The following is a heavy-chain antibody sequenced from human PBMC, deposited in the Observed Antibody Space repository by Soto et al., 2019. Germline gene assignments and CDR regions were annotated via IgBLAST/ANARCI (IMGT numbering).Heavy chain of an antibody. Sequence: VQLVQSGAEVKKPGASVKVSCKASGDTFTTHGISWVRQVPGQGLEWMGWVRGDNGHTNYAQSLQGRVTMTTDTSTNTAYMELRSLRSDDTAVYYCARDLGYCRSGTCYREWFDPWGQGTLVTVSS. CDR1: GDTFTTHG. CDR2: VRGDNGHT. J-gene: IGHJ5*02. V-gene: IGHV1-18*01. CDR3: ARDLGYCRSGTCYREWFDP. D-gene: IGHD2-15*01.